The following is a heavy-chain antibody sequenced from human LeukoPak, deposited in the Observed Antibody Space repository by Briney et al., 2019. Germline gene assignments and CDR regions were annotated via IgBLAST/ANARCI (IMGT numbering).Heavy chain of an antibody. Sequence: ASVKVSCKASGYTFTSYGISWVRQAPGQGLEWMGWISAYNGNTNYAQKLQGRVTMTTDTSTSTAYMELRSLRSDDTAVYYCARDPLEVGATPNWFDPWGQGTLVTVSS. CDR3: ARDPLEVGATPNWFDP. V-gene: IGHV1-18*01. D-gene: IGHD1-26*01. CDR2: ISAYNGNT. J-gene: IGHJ5*02. CDR1: GYTFTSYG.